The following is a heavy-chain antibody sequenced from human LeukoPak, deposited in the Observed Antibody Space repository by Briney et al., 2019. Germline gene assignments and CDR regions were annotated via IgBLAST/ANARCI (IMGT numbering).Heavy chain of an antibody. CDR3: ARGGSGYDSFYYYGMDV. CDR1: GGCINSYY. D-gene: IGHD5-12*01. CDR2: IYYSGST. V-gene: IGHV4-59*01. Sequence: SETLSLTCNVSGGCINSYYWSWIRQPPGKELEWVGSIYYSGSTKYNPSLKSRVTISVDTSKNQFSLQLSSVTAADTAVYYCARGGSGYDSFYYYGMDVWGQGTTVTVSS. J-gene: IGHJ6*02.